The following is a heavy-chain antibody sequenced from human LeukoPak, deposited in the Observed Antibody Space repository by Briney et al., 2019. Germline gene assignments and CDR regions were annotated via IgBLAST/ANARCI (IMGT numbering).Heavy chain of an antibody. Sequence: TSETLSLTCAVYGGSFSGYYWSWIRQPPGKGLEWIGEINHSGSTNYNPSLKSRVTISVDTSKNQFSLKLSSVTAADTAVYYCAASHEFLEWLSHLWGQGTLVTVSS. J-gene: IGHJ4*02. D-gene: IGHD3-3*01. V-gene: IGHV4-34*01. CDR2: INHSGST. CDR1: GGSFSGYY. CDR3: AASHEFLEWLSHL.